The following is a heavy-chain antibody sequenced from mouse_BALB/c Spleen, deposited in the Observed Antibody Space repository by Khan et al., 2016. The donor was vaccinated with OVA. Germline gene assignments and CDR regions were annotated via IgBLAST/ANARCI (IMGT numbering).Heavy chain of an antibody. CDR3: AKWGDGSTYAMDY. J-gene: IGHJ4*01. V-gene: IGHV2-3*01. CDR1: GFSLTSYG. Sequence: QVQLKESGPGLVAPSQSLSITCTVSGFSLTSYGVNWVRQPPGKGLEWLGVLWGDGSTNYHSALISRLSIFKDNSKSQVFLKLNSLQTNDTATYDGAKWGDGSTYAMDYWGQGTSVTVSS. D-gene: IGHD2-3*01. CDR2: LWGDGST.